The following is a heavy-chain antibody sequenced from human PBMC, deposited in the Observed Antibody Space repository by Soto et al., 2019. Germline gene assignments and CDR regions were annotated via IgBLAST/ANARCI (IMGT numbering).Heavy chain of an antibody. V-gene: IGHV3-23*01. J-gene: IGHJ4*02. D-gene: IGHD3-10*01. CDR3: AKAPDGSGREYYCDY. CDR2: ISGSGGST. Sequence: PGGSLRLSCAASGFTFSIYAMSWVRQAPGKGLEWVSAISGSGGSTYYADSVKGRFTISRDNAKDSLDLQMNALSADDTAVYYCAKAPDGSGREYYCDYWGQGTLVTVSS. CDR1: GFTFSIYA.